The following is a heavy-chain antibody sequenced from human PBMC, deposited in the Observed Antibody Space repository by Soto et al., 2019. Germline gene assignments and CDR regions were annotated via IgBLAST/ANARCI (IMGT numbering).Heavy chain of an antibody. CDR3: ARDLSGYYYGMGV. CDR1: GFC. V-gene: IGHV4-34*01. J-gene: IGHJ6*02. Sequence: GFCGRRVSQPPGKGLEWIGEINHSGSTKYNPSLKSRVTLSVDTSKNQFSLRVFSVTAADTAVYSCARDLSGYYYGMGVWGQGTTVSVSS. CDR2: INHSGST.